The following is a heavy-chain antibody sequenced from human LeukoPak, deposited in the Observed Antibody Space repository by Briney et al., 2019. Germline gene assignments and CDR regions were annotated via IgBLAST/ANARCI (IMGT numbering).Heavy chain of an antibody. Sequence: SETLSLTCAVYGGFFSGYYWSWIRQPPGKGLEWIGEINHSGSTNYNPSLKSRVTISVDTSKNQFSLKLSSVTAAGTAVYYCAGGRVGAPWYYYYGMDVWGQGTTVTVSS. CDR3: AGGRVGAPWYYYYGMDV. D-gene: IGHD1-26*01. CDR1: GGFFSGYY. CDR2: INHSGST. V-gene: IGHV4-34*01. J-gene: IGHJ6*02.